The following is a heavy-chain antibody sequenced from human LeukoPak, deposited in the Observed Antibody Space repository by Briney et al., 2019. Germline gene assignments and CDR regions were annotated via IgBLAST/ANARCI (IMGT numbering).Heavy chain of an antibody. J-gene: IGHJ3*02. CDR2: MNPNSGNT. CDR3: ARDQAKNSGGAFDI. CDR1: GYTFTSYD. Sequence: ASVKVSCKASGYTFTSYDINWVRQATGQGLEWMGWMNPNSGNTGYAQKFQGRVTMTRNTSISTAYMELSSLRSEDTAVYYCARDQAKNSGGAFDIWGQGTMVTVSS. V-gene: IGHV1-8*01. D-gene: IGHD6-19*01.